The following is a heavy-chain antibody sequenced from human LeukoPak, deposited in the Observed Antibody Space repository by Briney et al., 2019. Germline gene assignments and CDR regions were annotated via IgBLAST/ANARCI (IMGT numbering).Heavy chain of an antibody. CDR1: GFTFSSYW. J-gene: IGHJ3*02. V-gene: IGHV3-74*01. D-gene: IGHD1-1*01. Sequence: GGSLRLSCAASGFTFSSYWMHWVRQAPGKGLVWVSGVNSDGSYTCYADSVKGRFTISRDNAKNTLYLQMNSLRAEDTAVYYCARDAVERAFDIWGQGTMVTVSS. CDR3: ARDAVERAFDI. CDR2: VNSDGSYT.